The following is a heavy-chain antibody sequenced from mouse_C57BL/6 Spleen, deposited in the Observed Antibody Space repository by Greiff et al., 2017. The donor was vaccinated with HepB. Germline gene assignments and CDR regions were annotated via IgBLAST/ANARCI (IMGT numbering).Heavy chain of an antibody. D-gene: IGHD2-2*01. Sequence: EVQLVESGGDLVKPGGSLKLSCAASGFTFSSYGMSWVRQTPDKRLEWVATISSGGSYTYYPDSVKGRFTISRDNAKNTLYLQMSSLKSEDTAMYYCARNGYYIDYGGQGTTRTVSS. V-gene: IGHV5-6*01. CDR1: GFTFSSYG. J-gene: IGHJ2*01. CDR2: ISSGGSYT. CDR3: ARNGYYIDY.